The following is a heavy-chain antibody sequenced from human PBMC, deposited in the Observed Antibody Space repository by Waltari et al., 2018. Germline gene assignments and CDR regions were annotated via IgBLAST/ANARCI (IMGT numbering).Heavy chain of an antibody. CDR1: GGTFSSYA. Sequence: QVQLVQSGAEVKKPGSSVKVSCKASGGTFSSYAISWVRQAPGQGLEWMGGIIPIFGTANYAQKFQGRVTITTDESTSTAYMELSSLRSEDTAVYYCARGLGEGDYAYGAFDIWGQGTMVTVSS. V-gene: IGHV1-69*05. J-gene: IGHJ3*02. D-gene: IGHD4-17*01. CDR3: ARGLGEGDYAYGAFDI. CDR2: IIPIFGTA.